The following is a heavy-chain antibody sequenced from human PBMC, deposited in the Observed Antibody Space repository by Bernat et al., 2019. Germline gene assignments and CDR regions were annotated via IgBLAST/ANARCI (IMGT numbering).Heavy chain of an antibody. CDR1: GFTFSTYA. V-gene: IGHV3-23*01. CDR3: AKDLKFSGTYSRTFDL. J-gene: IGHJ2*01. Sequence: EVQLLESGGDFVQPGGCLRLSCAASGFTFSTYAMSWVRQVPEKGLEWVSTISSSGGTTYYADSVKGRYTISRDNSKNTLYLQMSGMRADDTAVYYCAKDLKFSGTYSRTFDLWGRGTLVTVSS. CDR2: ISSSGGTT. D-gene: IGHD1-26*01.